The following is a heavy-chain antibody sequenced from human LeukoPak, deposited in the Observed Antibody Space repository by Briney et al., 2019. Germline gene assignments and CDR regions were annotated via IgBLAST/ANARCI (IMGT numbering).Heavy chain of an antibody. D-gene: IGHD2-2*02. CDR3: ARAPGCSSTSCYRRGYYYYYMDV. Sequence: ASVKVSCKTSGYSFTSYGINWVRQAPGQGLEWMGWISAYNGNTNYAQKLQGRVTMTTDTSTSTAYMELRSLRSDDTAVYYCARAPGCSSTSCYRRGYYYYYMDVWGKGTTVTVSS. CDR2: ISAYNGNT. J-gene: IGHJ6*03. CDR1: GYSFTSYG. V-gene: IGHV1-18*01.